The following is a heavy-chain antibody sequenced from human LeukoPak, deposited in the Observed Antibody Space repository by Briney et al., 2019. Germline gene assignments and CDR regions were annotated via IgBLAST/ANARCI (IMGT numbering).Heavy chain of an antibody. CDR2: INPNSGGT. CDR3: ARGTVVTPSYFDY. V-gene: IGHV1-2*02. CDR1: GYTFTGYY. D-gene: IGHD4-23*01. Sequence: GASVKVSCKASGYTFTGYYMHWVRQAPGQGHEWMGWINPNSGGTNYAQKFQGRVTMTRDTSISTAYMELSRLRSDDTAVYYCARGTVVTPSYFDYWGQGTLVTVSS. J-gene: IGHJ4*02.